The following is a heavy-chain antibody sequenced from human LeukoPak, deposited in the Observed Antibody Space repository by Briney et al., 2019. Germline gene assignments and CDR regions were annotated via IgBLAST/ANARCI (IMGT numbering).Heavy chain of an antibody. J-gene: IGHJ4*02. V-gene: IGHV6-1*01. D-gene: IGHD6-19*01. Sequence: SQTLSLTCAISGDSVSSNSAAWTWIRQSPSRGPEWLGRTYYRSKWYNEYAVSVKSRITIEPDTSKNQFSLQLNSVTPGDTGVYYCARSSGWFDYWGQGTLVTVSS. CDR1: GDSVSSNSAA. CDR3: ARSSGWFDY. CDR2: TYYRSKWYN.